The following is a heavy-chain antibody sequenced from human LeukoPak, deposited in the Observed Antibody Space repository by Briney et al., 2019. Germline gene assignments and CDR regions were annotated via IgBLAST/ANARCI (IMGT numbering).Heavy chain of an antibody. CDR2: IYYSGNT. Sequence: SETLSLTRTVSGGSINSGDYYWSWIRQPPGKGLEWIGYIYYSGNTDYNPSLKSRVTISVDRSKNQFSLNLSSVTAADTAVYYCARGYYESSGYYMLRWGQGTLVTVSS. CDR3: ARGYYESSGYYMLR. D-gene: IGHD3-22*01. V-gene: IGHV4-30-4*01. CDR1: GGSINSGDYY. J-gene: IGHJ4*02.